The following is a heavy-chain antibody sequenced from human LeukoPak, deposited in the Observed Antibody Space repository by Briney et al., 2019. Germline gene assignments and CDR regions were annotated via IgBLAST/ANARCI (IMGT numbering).Heavy chain of an antibody. CDR2: IYYSGST. V-gene: IGHV4-31*03. Sequence: SETLSLTCTVSGGSISSAGYYWSWIRQHPGKGLEWIGYIYYSGSTYYNPSLKSRVIISVDTSKNQFTLKLSSVTAADTAVYYCGRAQQGAAGGRYYYHGVDVWGQGTTVTVSS. CDR3: GRAQQGAAGGRYYYHGVDV. D-gene: IGHD6-13*01. J-gene: IGHJ6*02. CDR1: GGSISSAGYY.